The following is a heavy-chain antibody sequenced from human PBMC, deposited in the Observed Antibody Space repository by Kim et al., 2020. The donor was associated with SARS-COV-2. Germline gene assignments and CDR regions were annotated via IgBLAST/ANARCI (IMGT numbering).Heavy chain of an antibody. V-gene: IGHV3-66*02. J-gene: IGHJ4*02. CDR2: IYSGGRT. D-gene: IGHD5-18*01. CDR3: ARDQEMATANPFDY. Sequence: GGSLRLSCAASGFTVSNKYMSSVRQAPGRGLEWVSLIYSGGRTYYADSVKGRFTISRDNSKNTVYLQMNSLRAEDTAVYYCARDQEMATANPFDYWGQGTLVTVSS. CDR1: GFTVSNKY.